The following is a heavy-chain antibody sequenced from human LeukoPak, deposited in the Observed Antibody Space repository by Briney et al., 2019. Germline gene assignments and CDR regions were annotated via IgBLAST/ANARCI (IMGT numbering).Heavy chain of an antibody. CDR3: ARVQGSSGPGIFEY. D-gene: IGHD6-19*01. CDR2: INQDGSEK. V-gene: IGHV3-7*01. J-gene: IGHJ4*02. CDR1: GFTFSNYW. Sequence: GGSLRLSCAASGFTFSNYWMSWVRQAPGKGLEWGANINQDGSEKYYVDSVKGRFTISRDNARSSLYPQMNSLRVEDTAVYYCARVQGSSGPGIFEYWGQGTLVPVSS.